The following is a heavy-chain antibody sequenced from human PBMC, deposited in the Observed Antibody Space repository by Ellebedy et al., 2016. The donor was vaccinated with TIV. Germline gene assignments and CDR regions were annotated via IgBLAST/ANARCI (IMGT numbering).Heavy chain of an antibody. V-gene: IGHV4-34*01. D-gene: IGHD2-15*01. CDR2: INHSGST. CDR1: GGSFSGYY. Sequence: SETLSLTCAVYGGSFSGYYWSWIRQPPGKGLEWIGEINHSGSTNYNPSLKSRVTMSVDTSKNQFSLKLITVTAATTAVFYCARRFCTGGSCHPDFDYWGQGTLVTVSS. CDR3: ARRFCTGGSCHPDFDY. J-gene: IGHJ4*02.